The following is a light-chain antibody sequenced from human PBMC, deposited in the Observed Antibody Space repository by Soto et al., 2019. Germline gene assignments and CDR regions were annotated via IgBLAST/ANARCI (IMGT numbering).Light chain of an antibody. CDR3: QHYNSYSEA. CDR1: QGISSF. Sequence: IQMTQSPSSLSASVGDRVTITCRASQGISSFLTWYQQKAGKAPKLLIYAASSLQSGVPSRFSGSGSGTEFTLTISSLQPDDFATYYCQHYNSYSEAFGQGTKVDIK. J-gene: IGKJ1*01. CDR2: AAS. V-gene: IGKV1-9*01.